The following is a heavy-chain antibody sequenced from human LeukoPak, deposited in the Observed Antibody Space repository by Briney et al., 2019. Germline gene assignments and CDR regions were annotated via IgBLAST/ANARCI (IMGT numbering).Heavy chain of an antibody. CDR1: GFTFSSYA. J-gene: IGHJ4*02. D-gene: IGHD2-2*02. V-gene: IGHV3-23*01. CDR2: ISGSGGST. CDR3: ARVPAAIISFVDY. Sequence: TGGSLRLSCAASGFTFSSYAMSWVRQAPGKGLEWVSAISGSGGSTYYADSVKGRFTISRDNSKNTLYLQMNSLRAEDTAVYCCARVPAAIISFVDYWGQGTLVTVSS.